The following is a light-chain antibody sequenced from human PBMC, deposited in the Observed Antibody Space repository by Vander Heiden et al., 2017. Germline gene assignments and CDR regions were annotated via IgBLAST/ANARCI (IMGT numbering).Light chain of an antibody. Sequence: NFMLTQPHSVSESPEKTVTISCTRSSGSIYSNYVQWYQQRPGSAPTTVIDEYNQRPSGVPDRFSGSIDTSSNSASLTISGLKTEDEADYYCQSYDNTNLVVFGGGTKLTVL. V-gene: IGLV6-57*04. CDR3: QSYDNTNLVV. CDR2: EYN. CDR1: SGSIYSNY. J-gene: IGLJ2*01.